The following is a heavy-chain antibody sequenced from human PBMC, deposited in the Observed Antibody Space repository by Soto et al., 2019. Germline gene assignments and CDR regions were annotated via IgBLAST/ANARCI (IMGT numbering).Heavy chain of an antibody. Sequence: GGSLRLSCAASGFTFSSYGMHWVRQAPGKGLEWVAVISYDGSNKYYADSVKGRFTISRDNSKNTLYLQMNSLRAEDTAVYYCAKDAVPAAPYYYYGMDVWGQGTTVTVS. CDR3: AKDAVPAAPYYYYGMDV. D-gene: IGHD2-2*01. V-gene: IGHV3-30*18. CDR2: ISYDGSNK. J-gene: IGHJ6*02. CDR1: GFTFSSYG.